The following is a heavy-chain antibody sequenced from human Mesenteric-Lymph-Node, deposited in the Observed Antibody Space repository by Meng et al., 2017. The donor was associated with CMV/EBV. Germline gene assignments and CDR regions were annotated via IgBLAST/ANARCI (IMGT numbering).Heavy chain of an antibody. CDR3: VRGIAVAGDSPDY. D-gene: IGHD6-19*01. CDR1: GYTFTGYY. V-gene: IGHV1-2*02. CDR2: INPNSGGT. J-gene: IGHJ4*02. Sequence: ASVKVSCKASGYTFTGYYMHWVRQAPGQGLEWMGWINPNSGGTNYAQKFQGRVTMTRDTSISTAYMELSRLRSDDTAVYYCVRGIAVAGDSPDYWGQGTLVTVSS.